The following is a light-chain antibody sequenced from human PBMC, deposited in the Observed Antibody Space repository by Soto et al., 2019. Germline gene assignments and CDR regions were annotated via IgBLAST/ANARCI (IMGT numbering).Light chain of an antibody. Sequence: QSALTEPASVSGSPGQSITISCTGTSSDIGAYKYVSWYQQHPGKAPKLMIYEVSNRPSGVSNRFSGSKSANTASLTISGLQPEDEADYYCASYTTSSTYVFGTGTKVNVL. J-gene: IGLJ1*01. V-gene: IGLV2-14*01. CDR3: ASYTTSSTYV. CDR1: SSDIGAYKY. CDR2: EVS.